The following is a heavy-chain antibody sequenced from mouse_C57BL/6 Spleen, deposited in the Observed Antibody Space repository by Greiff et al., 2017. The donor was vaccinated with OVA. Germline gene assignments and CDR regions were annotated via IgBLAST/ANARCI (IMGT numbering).Heavy chain of an antibody. Sequence: EVQGVESGGGLVKPGGSLKLSCAASGFTFSDYGMHWVRQAPEKGLEWVAYISRGSSTIYYADTVKGRFTISRDNATNTLFLQMTSMRSEDTAMDYCAGRRYYGSSHGGFAYWGQGTLVTVSA. J-gene: IGHJ3*01. CDR3: AGRRYYGSSHGGFAY. CDR1: GFTFSDYG. CDR2: ISRGSSTI. V-gene: IGHV5-17*01. D-gene: IGHD1-1*01.